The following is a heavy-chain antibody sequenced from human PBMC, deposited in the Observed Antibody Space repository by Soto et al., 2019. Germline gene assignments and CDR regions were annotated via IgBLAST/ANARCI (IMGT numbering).Heavy chain of an antibody. V-gene: IGHV4-39*01. J-gene: IGHJ2*01. CDR1: GGSISSSSYY. Sequence: QLQLQESGPGLVKPSETLSLTCTVSGGSISSSSYYWGWIRQPPGKGLEWIGSIYYSGSTYYNPSLKGRVTISVDTSKNQFSLKLSSVTAADTAVYYCARRIAAAGTDWYFDLWGRGTLVTVSS. CDR2: IYYSGST. D-gene: IGHD6-13*01. CDR3: ARRIAAAGTDWYFDL.